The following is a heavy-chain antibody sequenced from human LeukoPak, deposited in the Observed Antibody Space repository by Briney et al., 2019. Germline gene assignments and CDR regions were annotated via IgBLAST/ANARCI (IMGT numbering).Heavy chain of an antibody. V-gene: IGHV4-59*08. Sequence: SETLSLTCTVSGGSLSSYYWSWIRQPPGKGLEWIGYIYYSGSTNYNPSLKSRVTISVDTSKNQFSLKLSSVTAADTAVYYCARRVRPRDGMDVWGQGTTVTVSS. CDR3: ARRVRPRDGMDV. J-gene: IGHJ6*02. CDR1: GGSLSSYY. D-gene: IGHD5-24*01. CDR2: IYYSGST.